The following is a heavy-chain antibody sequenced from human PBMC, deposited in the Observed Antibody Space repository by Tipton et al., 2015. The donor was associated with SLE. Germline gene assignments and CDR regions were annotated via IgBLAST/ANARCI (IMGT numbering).Heavy chain of an antibody. D-gene: IGHD5/OR15-5a*01. J-gene: IGHJ4*02. V-gene: IGHV4-4*07. CDR3: ARESLSRLDY. CDR2: IYTFGGT. Sequence: TLSLTCTVSGDSMNGHYWNWIRQPPGEGLEWIGQIYTFGGTNYNPSLKSRVTMSLDASKNQFSLKLTSVTATDTAVYYCARESLSRLDYWGQGMLVTVSS. CDR1: GDSMNGHY.